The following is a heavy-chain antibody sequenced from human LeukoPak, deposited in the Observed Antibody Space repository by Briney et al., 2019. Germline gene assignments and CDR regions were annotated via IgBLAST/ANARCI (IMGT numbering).Heavy chain of an antibody. D-gene: IGHD1-14*01. J-gene: IGHJ4*02. V-gene: IGHV3-30*03. CDR3: VTVVPGAPNLLGY. CDR2: ISTDGSHK. Sequence: GGSLRLSCAVSGFNSSNYDMHWVRQAPGKGLEWVAVISTDGSHKFHADSVKGRFTISRDNSKNTVYLQMNRLRAEDTAVYYCVTVVPGAPNLLGYWGQGTLVTVSS. CDR1: GFNSSNYD.